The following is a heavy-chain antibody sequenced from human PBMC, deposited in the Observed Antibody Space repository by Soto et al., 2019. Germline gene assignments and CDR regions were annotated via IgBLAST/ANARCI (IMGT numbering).Heavy chain of an antibody. CDR3: HSQSWYSHYYYGMDV. J-gene: IGHJ6*02. D-gene: IGHD6-13*01. CDR2: MNPNSGNT. CDR1: GYTFTSYD. V-gene: IGHV1-8*01. Sequence: ASVKVSCKASGYTFTSYDINWVRQATGQGLEWMGWMNPNSGNTGYAQKFQGRVTMTRNTSISTAYMELSSLRSEDTAVYCCHSQSWYSHYYYGMDVWGQGTTVTVSS.